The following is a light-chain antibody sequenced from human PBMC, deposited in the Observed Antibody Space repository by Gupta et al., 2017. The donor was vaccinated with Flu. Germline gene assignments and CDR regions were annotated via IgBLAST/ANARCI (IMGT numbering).Light chain of an antibody. J-gene: IGLJ2*01. CDR2: DND. CDR3: GTWDTSLRAGV. Sequence: KVTISCSGSNSNVGDSYVSWYQQLPGTVPKLLIYDNDKRPSGIPDRFSGSKSGASASLGITGLQTGDEAEYYCGTWDTSLRAGVFGGGTKVTVL. CDR1: NSNVGDSY. V-gene: IGLV1-51*01.